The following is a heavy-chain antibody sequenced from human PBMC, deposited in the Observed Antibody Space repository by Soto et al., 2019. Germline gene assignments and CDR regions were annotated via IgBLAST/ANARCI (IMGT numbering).Heavy chain of an antibody. CDR2: INSDGSST. Sequence: PGGSLRLSCAASGFTFSSYWMHWVHQAPGKGLVWVSRINSDGSSTSYADSVKGRFTISRDNAKNTLYLQMNSLRAEDTAVYYCARDGLWNWNYYYYYYGMDVWGQGTTVTVSS. J-gene: IGHJ6*02. D-gene: IGHD1-7*01. CDR3: ARDGLWNWNYYYYYYGMDV. CDR1: GFTFSSYW. V-gene: IGHV3-74*01.